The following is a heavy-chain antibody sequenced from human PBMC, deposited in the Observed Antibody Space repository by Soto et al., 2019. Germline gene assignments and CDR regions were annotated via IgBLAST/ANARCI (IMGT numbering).Heavy chain of an antibody. D-gene: IGHD2-21*02. Sequence: GGSLRLSCAASGFTFSSYGMSWVRQAPEKGLEWVSGISASDGGAYYADSVRGRFTISRDNSENTLYLQLNSLRFEDTAVYYCAKDDFTDRGDDYFDYWGPGTLVTVSS. CDR2: ISASDGGA. CDR3: AKDDFTDRGDDYFDY. J-gene: IGHJ4*02. CDR1: GFTFSSYG. V-gene: IGHV3-23*01.